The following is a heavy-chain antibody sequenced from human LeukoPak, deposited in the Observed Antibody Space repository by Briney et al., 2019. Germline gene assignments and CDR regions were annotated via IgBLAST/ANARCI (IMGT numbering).Heavy chain of an antibody. J-gene: IGHJ4*02. CDR3: AKDFLERAYGSVSYPTS. CDR1: GFTFSSYG. CDR2: ISYDGYNK. D-gene: IGHD3-10*01. V-gene: IGHV3-30*18. Sequence: GRSLRLSCAASGFTFSSYGMHWVRQAPGKGLGWVAVISYDGYNKYYADSVKGRFTISRDNSKNTLYLQMNSLRAEDTALYYCAKDFLERAYGSVSYPTSWGQGTLVTVSS.